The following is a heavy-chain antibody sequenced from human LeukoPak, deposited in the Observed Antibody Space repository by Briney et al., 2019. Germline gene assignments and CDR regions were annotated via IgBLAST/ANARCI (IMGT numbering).Heavy chain of an antibody. D-gene: IGHD6-19*01. CDR2: IRHDGSNK. CDR1: GFTFSTYG. Sequence: GGSLRLSCAAAGFTFSTYGMHWVRQAPGKGLEWVTFIRHDGSNKYYADSVKGRFTISRDNSRNTLYLQMNSLRAEDTAVYYCARTSGWYKGRYFDYWGQGTLVTVSS. CDR3: ARTSGWYKGRYFDY. J-gene: IGHJ4*02. V-gene: IGHV3-30*02.